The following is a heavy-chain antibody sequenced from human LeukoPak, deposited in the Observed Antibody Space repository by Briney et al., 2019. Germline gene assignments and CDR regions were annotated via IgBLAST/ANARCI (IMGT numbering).Heavy chain of an antibody. CDR2: ISGSGRSR. Sequence: GGSLRLSCAASGFTFSSYAMSWVRQAPGKGLEWVSGISGSGRSRNYAASVKGRFTISRDNSKNTLSLQMSSLRAEDTAVYYCAKESVAGLDYYYDMDVWGRGTTVTVSS. CDR1: GFTFSSYA. J-gene: IGHJ6*02. D-gene: IGHD6-19*01. CDR3: AKESVAGLDYYYDMDV. V-gene: IGHV3-23*01.